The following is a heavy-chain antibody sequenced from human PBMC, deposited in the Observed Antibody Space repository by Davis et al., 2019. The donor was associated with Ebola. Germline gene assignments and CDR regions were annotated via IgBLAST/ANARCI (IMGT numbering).Heavy chain of an antibody. CDR1: GFTFSSYA. Sequence: GESLKISCAASGFTFSSYAMSWVRQAPGKGLEWVSAISGSGGSTYYADSVKGRFTISRDNSKNTLYLQMNSLRAEDTAVYYCAKGVRVFALVGYFDYWGQGTLVTVSS. V-gene: IGHV3-23*01. CDR2: ISGSGGST. D-gene: IGHD3/OR15-3a*01. CDR3: AKGVRVFALVGYFDY. J-gene: IGHJ4*02.